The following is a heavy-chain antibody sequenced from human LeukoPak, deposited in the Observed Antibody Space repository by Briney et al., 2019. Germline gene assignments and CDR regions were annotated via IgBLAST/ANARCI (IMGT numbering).Heavy chain of an antibody. J-gene: IGHJ6*03. CDR2: IYHSGST. CDR1: GYSISSGYY. V-gene: IGHV4-38-2*02. Sequence: SETLSLTCTVSGYSISSGYYWGWIRQPPGKGLEWIGSIYHSGSTYYNPSLKSRVTISVDTSKNQFSLKLSSVTAADTAVYYCARIAMKQLVLFDYYYYMDVWGKGTTVTVSS. CDR3: ARIAMKQLVLFDYYYYMDV. D-gene: IGHD6-13*01.